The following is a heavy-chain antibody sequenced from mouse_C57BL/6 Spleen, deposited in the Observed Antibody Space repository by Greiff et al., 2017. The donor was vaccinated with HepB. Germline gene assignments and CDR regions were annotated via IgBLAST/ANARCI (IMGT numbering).Heavy chain of an antibody. CDR3: ARGVAGY. J-gene: IGHJ2*01. V-gene: IGHV14-3*01. Sequence: EVQLQQSVAELVRPGASVKLSCTASGFNIKNPYMHWVKQRPEQGLEWIGRIDPANGNTKYAPKFQGKATITADTSSNTAYLQLSSLTSEDTAIYYCARGVAGYWGQGTTLTVSS. CDR2: IDPANGNT. D-gene: IGHD1-1*02. CDR1: GFNIKNPY.